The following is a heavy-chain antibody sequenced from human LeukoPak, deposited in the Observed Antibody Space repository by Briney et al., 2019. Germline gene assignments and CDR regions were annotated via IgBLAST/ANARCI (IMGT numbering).Heavy chain of an antibody. D-gene: IGHD6-13*01. CDR3: AKRRGPEYSSSWYGSGY. J-gene: IGHJ4*02. CDR1: GFTFSTYS. V-gene: IGHV3-48*01. Sequence: PGGSLRLSCAASGFTFSTYSMNWVRQAPGKGLEWVSYITSSSSTMFYADSVKGRFTISRDNSKNTLYLQMNSLRAEDTAVYYCAKRRGPEYSSSWYGSGYWGQGTLVTVSS. CDR2: ITSSSSTM.